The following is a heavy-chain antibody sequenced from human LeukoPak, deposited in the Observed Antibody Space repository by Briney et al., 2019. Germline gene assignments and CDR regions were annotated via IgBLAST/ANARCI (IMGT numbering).Heavy chain of an antibody. Sequence: GGSLRLSCTASGFTVSSNYMSWVRQAPGKGLEWVSVIYSGGSTYYADCVKGRFTISRDSSKNTLYLQMNSLRAEDTAVYYCSRAREYYDILTGYSSYYFDYWGQGTLVTVSS. V-gene: IGHV3-53*01. CDR1: GFTVSSNY. D-gene: IGHD3-9*01. CDR3: SRAREYYDILTGYSSYYFDY. CDR2: IYSGGST. J-gene: IGHJ4*02.